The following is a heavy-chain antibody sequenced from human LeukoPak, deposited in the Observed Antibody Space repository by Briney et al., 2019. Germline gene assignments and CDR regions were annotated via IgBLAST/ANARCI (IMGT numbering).Heavy chain of an antibody. D-gene: IGHD2-15*01. V-gene: IGHV3-23*01. CDR1: GFTFSSYG. J-gene: IGHJ4*02. CDR3: AKTLVSGGSCYSPLVY. CDR2: ISGSGGST. Sequence: GGSLRLSCAASGFTFSSYGMSWVRQAPGKGLEWVSAISGSGGSTYYADSVKGRFTISRDNSKNTLCLQMNSLRAEDTAVYYCAKTLVSGGSCYSPLVYWGQGTLVTVSS.